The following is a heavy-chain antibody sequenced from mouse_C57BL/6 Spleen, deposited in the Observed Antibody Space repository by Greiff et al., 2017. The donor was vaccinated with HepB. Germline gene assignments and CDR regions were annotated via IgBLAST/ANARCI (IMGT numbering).Heavy chain of an antibody. CDR1: GFNIKDDY. Sequence: VQLQQSGAELVRPGASVKLSCTASGFNIKDDYMHWVKQRPEQGLEWIGWIDPENGDTEYASKFQGKATITADTSSNTAYLQLSSLTSEDTAVYYCTTYPYYYGSSQAWFAYWGQGTLVTVSA. CDR3: TTYPYYYGSSQAWFAY. CDR2: IDPENGDT. J-gene: IGHJ3*01. D-gene: IGHD1-1*01. V-gene: IGHV14-4*01.